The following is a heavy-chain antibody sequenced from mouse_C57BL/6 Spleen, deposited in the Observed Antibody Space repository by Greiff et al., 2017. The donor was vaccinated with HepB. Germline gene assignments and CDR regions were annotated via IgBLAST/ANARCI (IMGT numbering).Heavy chain of an antibody. D-gene: IGHD1-1*01. J-gene: IGHJ2*01. V-gene: IGHV1-9*01. Sequence: QVQLQQSGAELMKPGASVKLSCKATGYTFTGYWIEWVKQRPGHGLEWIGEILPGNGSTNYNEKFKGKATFTADTSSNTAYMQLSSLTAEDSAIYYCARRVRYYFDYWGQGTTLTVSS. CDR2: ILPGNGST. CDR3: ARRVRYYFDY. CDR1: GYTFTGYW.